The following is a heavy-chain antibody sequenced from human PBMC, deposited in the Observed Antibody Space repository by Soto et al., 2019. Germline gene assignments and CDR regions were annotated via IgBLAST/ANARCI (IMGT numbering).Heavy chain of an antibody. CDR3: ASSPVLVVIPFFDY. CDR2: ISYDGTNK. CDR1: GFSFTNYI. V-gene: IGHV3-30-3*01. D-gene: IGHD3-22*01. J-gene: IGHJ4*02. Sequence: PGGSLRLSCVASGASGFSFTNYIMHWVRQAPGKGLEWVAAISYDGTNKYYADSAKGRFTISRDNSKNTLYLQMTSLRAEDRAVYYCASSPVLVVIPFFDYWGQGTLVTVSS.